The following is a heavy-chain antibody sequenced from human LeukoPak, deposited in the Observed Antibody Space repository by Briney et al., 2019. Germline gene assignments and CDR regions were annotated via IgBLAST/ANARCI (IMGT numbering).Heavy chain of an antibody. D-gene: IGHD5-12*01. CDR2: ISAYNGNT. J-gene: IGHJ4*02. Sequence: EASVKVSCKASDYTFMSYGISWVRQAPGQGLEWMGWISAYNGNTNYAQKLQDRVTMTTDTSTSTAYMELRSLRSDDTAVYYCARENSGYSVAYFDYWGQGTLVTVSS. V-gene: IGHV1-18*04. CDR3: ARENSGYSVAYFDY. CDR1: DYTFMSYG.